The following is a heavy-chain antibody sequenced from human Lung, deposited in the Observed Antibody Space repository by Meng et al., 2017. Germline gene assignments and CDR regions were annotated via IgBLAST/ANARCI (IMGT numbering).Heavy chain of an antibody. CDR2: INTDGTTT. V-gene: IGHV3-74*01. Sequence: EVQVVESGGGLVQPGGSRRLSCAASGFTFSSYWMHWVRQAPGKGLVWVSRINTDGTTTTYADSVKGRFTISRDNAKNTLYLQMNSLRGEDTAVYYCARDVAGRGGYWGQGTLVTVSS. D-gene: IGHD2-15*01. CDR3: ARDVAGRGGY. CDR1: GFTFSSYW. J-gene: IGHJ4*02.